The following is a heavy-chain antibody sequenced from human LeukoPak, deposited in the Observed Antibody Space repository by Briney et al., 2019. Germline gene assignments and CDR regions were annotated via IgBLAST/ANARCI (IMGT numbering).Heavy chain of an antibody. V-gene: IGHV3-33*01. D-gene: IGHD3-10*01. CDR2: IWYDGSNK. J-gene: IGHJ5*02. Sequence: GGSLRLSCAASGFTFSSYGMHWVRQAPGKGLEWVAVIWYDGSNKYYADSVKGRFTISRDNSKNTLYLQMNSLRAEDTAVYCCARTYYYGSGSYPWFDPWGQGTLVTVSS. CDR3: ARTYYYGSGSYPWFDP. CDR1: GFTFSSYG.